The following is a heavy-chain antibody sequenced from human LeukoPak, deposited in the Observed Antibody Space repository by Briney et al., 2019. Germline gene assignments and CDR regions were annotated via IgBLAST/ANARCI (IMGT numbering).Heavy chain of an antibody. J-gene: IGHJ6*02. D-gene: IGHD1-14*01. CDR3: ATVEPTDFANYHYYGMDV. CDR1: GYTLTELS. Sequence: ASVKVSCKVSGYTLTELSMHWVRQAPGKGLEWMGGFDPEDGETIYAQKFQGRVTMTEDTSTDTAYMELSSLRSEGTAVYYCATVEPTDFANYHYYGMDVWGQGTTVTVSS. CDR2: FDPEDGET. V-gene: IGHV1-24*01.